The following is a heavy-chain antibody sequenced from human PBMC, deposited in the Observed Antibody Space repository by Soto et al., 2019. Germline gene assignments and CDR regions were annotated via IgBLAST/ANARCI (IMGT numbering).Heavy chain of an antibody. CDR2: IYYSGST. Sequence: SETLSLTCTVSGGSISSYYWSWIRQPPGKGLEWIGYIYYSGSTNYNPSLKSRVTISVDTSKNQFSLKLSSVTAADTAIYYCARYVLRGLIGAFDFWGQGTLVTVSS. D-gene: IGHD3-10*01. CDR3: ARYVLRGLIGAFDF. CDR1: GGSISSYY. V-gene: IGHV4-59*01. J-gene: IGHJ4*02.